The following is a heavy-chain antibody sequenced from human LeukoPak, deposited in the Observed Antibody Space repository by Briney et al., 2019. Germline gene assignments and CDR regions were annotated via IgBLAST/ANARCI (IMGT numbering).Heavy chain of an antibody. J-gene: IGHJ4*02. V-gene: IGHV3-21*01. CDR1: GFTFSIYD. CDR3: ARHVLAYCSGGTCNDY. CDR2: ISGNSDYI. D-gene: IGHD2-15*01. Sequence: PGGSLRLSCAASGFTFSIYDMNWVRQAPGKGLEWVSSISGNSDYIYYTDSVKGRFTISRDNAKNSLYLQMNSLRAEDTAVYYCARHVLAYCSGGTCNDYWGQGTLVTVSS.